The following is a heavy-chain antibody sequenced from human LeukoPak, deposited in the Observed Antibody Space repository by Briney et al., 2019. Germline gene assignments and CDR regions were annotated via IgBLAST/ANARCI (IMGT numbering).Heavy chain of an antibody. Sequence: PSETLSLTCTVSGGSISSRIYSWVWIRQPPGKGLEWIGSIYYSGSTYYNQSLKSRVTISVDTSKKQFSLKLNSVTAADTAVYYCARSRGTVTNFDYWGQGTLVTVSS. CDR3: ARSRGTVTNFDY. J-gene: IGHJ4*02. V-gene: IGHV4-39*07. D-gene: IGHD4-17*01. CDR2: IYYSGST. CDR1: GGSISSRIYS.